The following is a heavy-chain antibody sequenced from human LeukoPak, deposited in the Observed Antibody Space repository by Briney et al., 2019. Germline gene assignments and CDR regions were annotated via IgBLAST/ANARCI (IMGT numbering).Heavy chain of an antibody. CDR1: GFTFSSYS. CDR2: ISSSSSYI. Sequence: GGSLRLSCAASGFTFSSYSMNWVRQAPGKGLEWVSSISSSSSYIYYADSVKGRFTISRDNAKNSLYLQMNSLRAEDTAVYYCASFSGFGGVTKNVFDIGRKGKMVTVSS. D-gene: IGHD2-21*02. V-gene: IGHV3-21*01. J-gene: IGHJ3*02. CDR3: ASFSGFGGVTKNVFDI.